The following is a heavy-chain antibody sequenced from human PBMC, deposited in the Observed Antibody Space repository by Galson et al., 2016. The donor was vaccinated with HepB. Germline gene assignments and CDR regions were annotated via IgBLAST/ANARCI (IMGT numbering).Heavy chain of an antibody. CDR2: IHSGGTT. J-gene: IGHJ4*02. D-gene: IGHD4-17*01. V-gene: IGHV3-66*02. CDR1: GFTVSSNY. CDR3: ARGVYGDHGWFDY. Sequence: SLRLSCAASGFTVSSNYMTWVRQAPGKGLEYVSVIHSGGTTYYEDSVKGRFTISRDNSKNTRFLQMNTLRAEDTAVYYCARGVYGDHGWFDYWGQGTLVTGPS.